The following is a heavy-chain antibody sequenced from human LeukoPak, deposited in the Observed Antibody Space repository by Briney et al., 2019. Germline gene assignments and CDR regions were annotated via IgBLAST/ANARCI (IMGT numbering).Heavy chain of an antibody. J-gene: IGHJ4*02. Sequence: GGSLRLSCAASGFTFSNYAMSWLRQAPGKGLEWVSVISGSGGGTYYADSVKGRFTVSRDNSKNTLFLQMNSLRAEDTAVYYCATGLSGNLRWYFGYWGQGTLVTVSS. CDR3: ATGLSGNLRWYFGY. CDR2: ISGSGGGT. CDR1: GFTFSNYA. V-gene: IGHV3-23*01. D-gene: IGHD1-26*01.